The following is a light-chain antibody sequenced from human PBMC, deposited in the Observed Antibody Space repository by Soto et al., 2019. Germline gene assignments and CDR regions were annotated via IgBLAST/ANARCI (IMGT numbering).Light chain of an antibody. J-gene: IGKJ4*01. CDR1: QSVSSSY. V-gene: IGKV3-20*01. CDR3: QKYGSSFT. CDR2: GAS. Sequence: EIVLTQSPGTLSLSPGERATLSCRASQSVSSSYLAWYQQKPGQAPRLLIYGASSRATGIPDRFSGSGSGTEFTLTIRRLEPEDFAVYYCQKYGSSFTFGGGAKVEIK.